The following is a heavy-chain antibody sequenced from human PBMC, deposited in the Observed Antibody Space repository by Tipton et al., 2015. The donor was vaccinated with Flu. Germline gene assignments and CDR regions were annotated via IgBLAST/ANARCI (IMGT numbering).Heavy chain of an antibody. CDR1: GRSISSSSYY. Sequence: TLSLTCTVSGRSISSSSYYWGWIRQPPGKGLEWIGSIYYCGSTYYNPSLKSRVTISVDTSKNQFSLKLSSVTAADTAVYYCASITMIGDAFDIWGQGTMVTVSS. CDR2: IYYCGST. D-gene: IGHD3-22*01. V-gene: IGHV4-39*07. J-gene: IGHJ3*02. CDR3: ASITMIGDAFDI.